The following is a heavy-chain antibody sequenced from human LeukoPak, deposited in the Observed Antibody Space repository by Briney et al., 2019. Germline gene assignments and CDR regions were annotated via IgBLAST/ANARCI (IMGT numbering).Heavy chain of an antibody. V-gene: IGHV4-31*03. CDR1: GASISSGGYY. Sequence: SQSLSLTCTLSGASISSGGYYWSWIRQHPGKGLEWIGYIVYSGATSYTPSVKGRITISVDTSKSQFSRKLSAETAAAIAVYYCARGAHHFNNGVCYGGGNYFDYWGQGTLVTVSS. CDR2: IVYSGAT. J-gene: IGHJ4*02. D-gene: IGHD2-8*01. CDR3: ARGAHHFNNGVCYGGGNYFDY.